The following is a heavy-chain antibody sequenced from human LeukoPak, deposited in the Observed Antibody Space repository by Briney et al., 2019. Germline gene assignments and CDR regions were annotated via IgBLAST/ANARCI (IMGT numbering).Heavy chain of an antibody. J-gene: IGHJ5*02. V-gene: IGHV4-34*01. CDR3: ARARMLRTIFGVVTPYNWFDP. CDR2: INHSGST. Sequence: PSETLSLTCAVYGGSFSGYYWSWIRQPPGKGLEWIGEINHSGSTNYNPSLKSRVTISVDTSKNQFSLKLSSVTAADTAVYYCARARMLRTIFGVVTPYNWFDPWGQGTLVTVSS. D-gene: IGHD3-3*01. CDR1: GGSFSGYY.